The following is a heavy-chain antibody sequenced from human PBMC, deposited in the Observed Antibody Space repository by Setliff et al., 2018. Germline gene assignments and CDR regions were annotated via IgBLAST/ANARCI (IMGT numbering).Heavy chain of an antibody. CDR1: GDSISGDY. V-gene: IGHV4-4*07. Sequence: SETLSLTCTVSGDSISGDYWTWIRQPAGKALEWIGHISPSGSTTYNPSLKSRVTISPDTSKNHFSLKVNSVTAADTALYYCARSPSSGAYWNPRPFYSDYWARGTLVTVSS. D-gene: IGHD1-26*01. CDR2: ISPSGST. CDR3: ARSPSSGAYWNPRPFYSDY. J-gene: IGHJ4*02.